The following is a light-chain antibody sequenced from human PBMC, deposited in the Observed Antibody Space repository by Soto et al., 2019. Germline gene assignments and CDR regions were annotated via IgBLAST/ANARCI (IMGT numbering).Light chain of an antibody. Sequence: QSALTQPASVSGSPGQSIAASCTGTSSDVGSYNRVSWYQQPPGTAPKLIIYDVNNRPLGVPDRFFGSKSGNTASLTISGLQAEDEADCYCCSYTTRTTYVFGTGTKVTVL. CDR3: CSYTTRTTYV. CDR2: DVN. V-gene: IGLV2-18*02. J-gene: IGLJ1*01. CDR1: SSDVGSYNR.